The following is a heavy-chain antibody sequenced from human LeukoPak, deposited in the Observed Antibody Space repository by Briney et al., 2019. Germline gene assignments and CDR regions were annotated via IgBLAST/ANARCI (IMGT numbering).Heavy chain of an antibody. D-gene: IGHD1-26*01. CDR1: RGTFSSYT. J-gene: IGHJ4*02. V-gene: IGHV1-69*06. CDR3: ARDTSGSYGGIFDY. Sequence: SVKVSCKASRGTFSSYTISWVRQAPGQGLEWMGGIIPIFGTANYAQKFQGRVTITADKSTSTAYMELSSLRSEDTAVYYCARDTSGSYGGIFDYWGQGTLVTVSS. CDR2: IIPIFGTA.